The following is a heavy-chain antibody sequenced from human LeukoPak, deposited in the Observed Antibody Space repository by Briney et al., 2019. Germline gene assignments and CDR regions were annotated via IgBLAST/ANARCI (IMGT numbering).Heavy chain of an antibody. CDR3: AKGWDYVWGSYRPDWFDP. D-gene: IGHD3-16*02. CDR1: GFTFPSHW. J-gene: IGHJ5*02. V-gene: IGHV3-7*05. CDR2: IKQDGGEK. Sequence: PGGSLRLSCAASGFTFPSHWISCVRQAPGKGQEWVPNIKQDGGEKDYVDCVKGQLTIYRDKGKSSLYLQMNSLRAEDTAVYYCAKGWDYVWGSYRPDWFDPWGQGTLVTVSS.